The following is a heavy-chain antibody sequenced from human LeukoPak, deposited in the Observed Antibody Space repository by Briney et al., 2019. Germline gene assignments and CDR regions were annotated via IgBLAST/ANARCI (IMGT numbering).Heavy chain of an antibody. Sequence: GGSLRLSCAASGFTFSSYGMHWVRQAPGKGLEWVAVISYDGSNTYYADSVKGRFTISRDNSKNTLYLQMNSLRAEDTAVYYCAKGRRQQIRLNWFDPWGQGTLVTVSS. V-gene: IGHV3-30*18. J-gene: IGHJ5*02. CDR2: ISYDGSNT. CDR3: AKGRRQQIRLNWFDP. CDR1: GFTFSSYG. D-gene: IGHD6-13*01.